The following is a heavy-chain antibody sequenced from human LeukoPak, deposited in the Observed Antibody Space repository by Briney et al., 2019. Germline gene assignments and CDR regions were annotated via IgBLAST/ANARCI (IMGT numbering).Heavy chain of an antibody. CDR2: IYTSGST. Sequence: PSETLSLTCTVSGGSISSYYWSWIRQPPGKGLEWIGYIYTSGSTNYNPSLKSRVTISVDTSKNQFSLKLSSVTAADTAVYYCARTTGIVGATLFDYWGQGTLVTVSS. J-gene: IGHJ4*02. CDR1: GGSISSYY. CDR3: ARTTGIVGATLFDY. V-gene: IGHV4-4*09. D-gene: IGHD1-26*01.